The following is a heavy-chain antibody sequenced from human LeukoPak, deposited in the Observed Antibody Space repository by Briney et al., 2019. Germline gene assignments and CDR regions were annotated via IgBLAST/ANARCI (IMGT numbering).Heavy chain of an antibody. CDR1: GFTFGEYA. Sequence: PGGSLRLSCTASGFTFGEYAMSWVRQAPGKGLEWVGFIRSKAYGGTTEYAASVKGRFSISRDDSKSIAYLQMNSLRAEDTAVYYCAKHSGGGWLGSIDYWGQGTLVTVSS. D-gene: IGHD6-19*01. CDR2: IRSKAYGGTT. V-gene: IGHV3-49*04. CDR3: AKHSGGGWLGSIDY. J-gene: IGHJ4*02.